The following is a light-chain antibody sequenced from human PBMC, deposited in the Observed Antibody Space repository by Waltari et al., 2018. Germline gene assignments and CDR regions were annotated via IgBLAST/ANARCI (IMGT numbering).Light chain of an antibody. V-gene: IGKV3-20*01. Sequence: EIVLTQSPGTLALSPGERATLSCRASQRVGRALAWYQQKPGQAPRLLIYDASSRATGISDKFSGSGSGTDCSLTISRVEPEDFAVYFCQMYVRLPVTFGQGTKVEVK. CDR1: QRVGRA. J-gene: IGKJ1*01. CDR3: QMYVRLPVT. CDR2: DAS.